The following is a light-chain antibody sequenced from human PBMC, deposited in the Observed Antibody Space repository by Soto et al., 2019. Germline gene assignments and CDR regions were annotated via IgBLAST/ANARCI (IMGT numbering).Light chain of an antibody. CDR3: QQYDSYYSST. Sequence: DLQMTQSPSTLSASVGDRVTITCRASQNINKWLAWYQQKPGIAPKLLIYRASTLERGVPSRFSGSGSRTDFTLTISSLQPDDFAPYYCQQYDSYYSSTFGQGTKVQIK. CDR1: QNINKW. V-gene: IGKV1-5*03. J-gene: IGKJ1*01. CDR2: RAS.